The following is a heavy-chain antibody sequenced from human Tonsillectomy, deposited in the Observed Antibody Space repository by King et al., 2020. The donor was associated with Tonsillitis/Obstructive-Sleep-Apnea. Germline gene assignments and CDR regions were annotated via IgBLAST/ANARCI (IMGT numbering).Heavy chain of an antibody. CDR3: AKDIGGSYYLRYYMDV. Sequence: VQLVESGGGLVQPGRSLRLSCAVSGFTFDDYAMHWVRQAPGKGLEWVSGISWNSGSIGYADSVKGRFTISRDNAKNSLYLQMNSLRADDTALYYCAKDIGGSYYLRYYMDVWGKGTTVTVSS. J-gene: IGHJ6*03. V-gene: IGHV3-9*01. D-gene: IGHD1-26*01. CDR2: ISWNSGSI. CDR1: GFTFDDYA.